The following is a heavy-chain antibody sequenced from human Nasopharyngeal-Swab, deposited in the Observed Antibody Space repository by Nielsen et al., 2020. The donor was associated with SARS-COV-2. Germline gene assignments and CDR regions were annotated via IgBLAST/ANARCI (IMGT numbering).Heavy chain of an antibody. V-gene: IGHV3-74*01. J-gene: IGHJ4*02. Sequence: IRQPPGEGLVWVSRINSDGSSTTYADSVKGRFTISRDNAKNTLYLQMNSLRAEDTAVYYCARVPSYYYDSSGYLVYWGQGTLVTVSS. CDR3: ARVPSYYYDSSGYLVY. D-gene: IGHD3-22*01. CDR2: INSDGSST.